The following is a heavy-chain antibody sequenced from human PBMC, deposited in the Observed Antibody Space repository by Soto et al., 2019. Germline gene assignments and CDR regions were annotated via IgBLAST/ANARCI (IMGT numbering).Heavy chain of an antibody. CDR3: ARTIIAAAGTFDY. J-gene: IGHJ4*02. CDR1: GGSISSGDYY. Sequence: SETLSLTCTVSGGSISSGDYYWSWIRQPPGKGLEWIGYIYYSGSTYYNPSLKSRVTISVGTSKNQFSLKLSSVTAADTAVYYCARTIIAAAGTFDYWGQGTLVTVSS. V-gene: IGHV4-30-4*01. CDR2: IYYSGST. D-gene: IGHD6-13*01.